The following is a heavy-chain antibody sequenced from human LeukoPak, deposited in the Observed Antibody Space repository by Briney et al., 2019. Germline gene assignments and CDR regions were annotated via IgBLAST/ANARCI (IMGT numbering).Heavy chain of an antibody. D-gene: IGHD5-24*01. Sequence: PGGSLRLSCAASGFTFSTCVMTWVRRTPGKGLEWVSSISGRGDNTYYADSVKGRFTISRDNSKNTLDLQMSNLRAEDTAVYFCARSPMATGSWYFDLWGRGTLVTVSS. CDR1: GFTFSTCV. CDR3: ARSPMATGSWYFDL. V-gene: IGHV3-23*01. CDR2: ISGRGDNT. J-gene: IGHJ2*01.